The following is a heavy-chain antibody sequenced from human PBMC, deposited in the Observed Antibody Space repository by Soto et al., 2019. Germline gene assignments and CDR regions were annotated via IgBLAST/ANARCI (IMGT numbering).Heavy chain of an antibody. D-gene: IGHD3-22*01. CDR3: ASTTYYYDSSGYYYVDY. J-gene: IGHJ4*02. Sequence: SETLSLTCTVPGGSISSYYWSWIRQPAGKGLEWIGRIYTSGSTNYNPSLKSRVTMSVDASKNQFSLKLSSVTAADTAVYYCASTTYYYDSSGYYYVDYWGQGTLVTVSS. V-gene: IGHV4-4*07. CDR1: GGSISSYY. CDR2: IYTSGST.